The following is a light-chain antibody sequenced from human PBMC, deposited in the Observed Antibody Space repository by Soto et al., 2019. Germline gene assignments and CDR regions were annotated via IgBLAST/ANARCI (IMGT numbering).Light chain of an antibody. CDR2: QDN. V-gene: IGLV3-1*01. J-gene: IGLJ2*01. CDR1: KLGDKY. Sequence: SYELTQPPSVSVSPGQTVSITCSGEKLGDKYVCWYQQKAGQSPLLLIYQDNKRPSGIPERFSGSNSGNTATLTISGTPAMDEADYYCQAWDSTTVIFGGGTKLTVL. CDR3: QAWDSTTVI.